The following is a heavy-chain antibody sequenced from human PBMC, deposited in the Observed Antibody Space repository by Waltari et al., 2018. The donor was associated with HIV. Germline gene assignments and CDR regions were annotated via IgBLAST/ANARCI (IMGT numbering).Heavy chain of an antibody. Sequence: QVQLVQSGAEVKKPGASVKVSCKASGYTFTNYYIHWVRQAPGQGLEWMGLSNPSGVSTSYAQKFQGRVTMTRDTSTSTVYMELSSLRSEDTAVYYCARGPQYYFGSGSYGYFDLWGRGTLDTVSS. J-gene: IGHJ2*01. D-gene: IGHD3-10*01. CDR1: GYTFTNYY. CDR2: SNPSGVST. CDR3: ARGPQYYFGSGSYGYFDL. V-gene: IGHV1-46*01.